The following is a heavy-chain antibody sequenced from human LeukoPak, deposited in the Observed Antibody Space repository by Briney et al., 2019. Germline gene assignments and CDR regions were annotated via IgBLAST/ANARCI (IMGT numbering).Heavy chain of an antibody. Sequence: PSETLSLTCTVSGGSISSGSYYWSWIRQPAGKGLEWIGRIYTSGSTNYNPSLKSRVTISVDTSKNQFSLKLSSVTAADTAVYYCARAANVMSRYYYMDVWGKGTTVTISS. D-gene: IGHD2-21*01. CDR3: ARAANVMSRYYYMDV. V-gene: IGHV4-61*02. CDR1: GGSISSGSYY. CDR2: IYTSGST. J-gene: IGHJ6*03.